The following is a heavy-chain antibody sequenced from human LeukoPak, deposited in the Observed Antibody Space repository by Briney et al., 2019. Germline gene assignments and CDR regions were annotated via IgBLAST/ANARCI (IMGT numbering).Heavy chain of an antibody. J-gene: IGHJ4*02. Sequence: SVKLSFKASGGTFSSYANSWVRQAPGQGLEWMGGIIPIFGTANYAQKFQGRVTITTDESTSTAYMELSSLRSEDTAVYYCARDSWGAVAGTLDYWGQGTLVTVSS. D-gene: IGHD6-19*01. CDR2: IIPIFGTA. CDR1: GGTFSSYA. V-gene: IGHV1-69*05. CDR3: ARDSWGAVAGTLDY.